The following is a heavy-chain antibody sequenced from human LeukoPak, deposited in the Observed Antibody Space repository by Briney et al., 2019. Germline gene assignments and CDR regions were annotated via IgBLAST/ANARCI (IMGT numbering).Heavy chain of an antibody. D-gene: IGHD2-2*02. V-gene: IGHV3-33*01. CDR1: GFTFSSYG. J-gene: IGHJ4*02. Sequence: GGSLRLSCAASGFTFSSYGMHWVRQAPGKGLEWVAVIWYDGSNKNHADSVKGRFTISRDNSKNTLYLQMNSLRAEDTAVYYCARDVGVCSSTSCYTSYYFDYWGQGTLVTVSS. CDR3: ARDVGVCSSTSCYTSYYFDY. CDR2: IWYDGSNK.